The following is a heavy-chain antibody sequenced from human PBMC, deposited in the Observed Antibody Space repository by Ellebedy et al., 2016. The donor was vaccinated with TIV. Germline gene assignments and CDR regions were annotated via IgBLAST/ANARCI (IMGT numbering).Heavy chain of an antibody. J-gene: IGHJ4*02. CDR3: ARNFQRLGVPDY. CDR1: GFTFSTYW. CDR2: ISSDGKIT. D-gene: IGHD3-3*01. V-gene: IGHV3-74*01. Sequence: PGGSLRLSCAVSGFTFSTYWMHWVRQAPGKGLVWVARISSDGKITAHADSVKGRITISRDNANNTVYLQMNSLRAEDTAVYYCARNFQRLGVPDYWGQGTLVTVSS.